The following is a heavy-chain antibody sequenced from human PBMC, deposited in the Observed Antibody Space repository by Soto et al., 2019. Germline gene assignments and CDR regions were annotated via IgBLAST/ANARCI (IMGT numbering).Heavy chain of an antibody. CDR2: IYSGGST. Sequence: EVQLVETGGGLIQPGGSLRLSCAASGFTASSNYMSWVRQAPGKGLEWVSVIYSGGSTYYADSVKGRFTISRDNSKNTLYLQMNSLRADDTAVYYCARDRKEGWFDPWGQGTLVTVSS. V-gene: IGHV3-53*02. J-gene: IGHJ5*02. CDR3: ARDRKEGWFDP. CDR1: GFTASSNY.